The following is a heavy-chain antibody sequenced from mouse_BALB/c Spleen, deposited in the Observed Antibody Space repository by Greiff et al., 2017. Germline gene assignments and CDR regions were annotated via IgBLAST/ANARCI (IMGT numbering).Heavy chain of an antibody. CDR3: ARRDGNSWYFDV. Sequence: DVKLVESGGGLVKPGGSLKLSCAASGFAFSSYDMSWVRQTPEKRLEWVAYISSGGGSTYYPDTVKGRFTISRDNAKNTLYLQMSSLKSEDTAMYYCARRDGNSWYFDVWGAGTTVTVSS. D-gene: IGHD2-1*01. CDR1: GFAFSSYD. V-gene: IGHV5-12-1*01. CDR2: ISSGGGST. J-gene: IGHJ1*01.